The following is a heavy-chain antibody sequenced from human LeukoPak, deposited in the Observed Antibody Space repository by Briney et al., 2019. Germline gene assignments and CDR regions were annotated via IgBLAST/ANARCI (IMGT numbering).Heavy chain of an antibody. D-gene: IGHD3-3*01. Sequence: ASVKVSCKASRYSFTSHGLSWGRQAPGQGLEWMGWISAYNGNTNYAQKLQGRVTMTTDTSTSTTYIELRSLRSDDTAVYYCARYGGITVFGVVIYAGNWFYTWGQGTLVTVSS. J-gene: IGHJ5*02. V-gene: IGHV1-18*01. CDR3: ARYGGITVFGVVIYAGNWFYT. CDR1: RYSFTSHG. CDR2: ISAYNGNT.